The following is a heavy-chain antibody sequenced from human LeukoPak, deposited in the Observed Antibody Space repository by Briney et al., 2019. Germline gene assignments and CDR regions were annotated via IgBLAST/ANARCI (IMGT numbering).Heavy chain of an antibody. V-gene: IGHV4-59*01. CDR1: GGSISSYY. D-gene: IGHD3-22*01. J-gene: IGHJ4*02. CDR3: ARETDWGDSSGGPLFDY. Sequence: SETLSLTCTVSGGSISSYYWSWIRQPPGKGLEWIGYIYYSGSTNYNPSLMSGVTISVDTSKNQFCLKLSYVTAADSAVYYCARETDWGDSSGGPLFDYWGQGTLVTVSS. CDR2: IYYSGST.